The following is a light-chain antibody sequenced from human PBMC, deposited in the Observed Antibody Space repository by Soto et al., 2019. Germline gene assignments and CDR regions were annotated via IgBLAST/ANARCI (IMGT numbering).Light chain of an antibody. CDR1: QSVSSNY. CDR2: GAS. Sequence: EIVLTQSPGTLSLSPGERATLSCRASQSVSSNYLAWYQQRPGQAPRLLVYGASTRATGIPDRFSGSGSGTDFTLAISSLETEDFAVYYCQQYGSSPTFGPGTNVDFK. CDR3: QQYGSSPT. V-gene: IGKV3-20*01. J-gene: IGKJ3*01.